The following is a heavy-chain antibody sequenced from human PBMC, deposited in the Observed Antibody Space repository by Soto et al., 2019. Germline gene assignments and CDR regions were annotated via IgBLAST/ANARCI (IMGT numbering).Heavy chain of an antibody. Sequence: GESLKISCKGSGYSFTSYWIGWVRQMPGKGLEWMGIIYPGDSDTRYSPSFQGQVTISADKSISTAYLQWSSLKASDTATYYCARLYDYYDSSGDAFDIWGQGTMVTVSS. V-gene: IGHV5-51*01. D-gene: IGHD3-22*01. CDR1: GYSFTSYW. CDR2: IYPGDSDT. CDR3: ARLYDYYDSSGDAFDI. J-gene: IGHJ3*02.